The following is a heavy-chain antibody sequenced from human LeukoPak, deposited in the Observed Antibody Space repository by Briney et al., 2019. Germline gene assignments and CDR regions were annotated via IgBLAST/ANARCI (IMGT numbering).Heavy chain of an antibody. CDR2: ISNSSSYI. CDR3: AKDLWNYYDSSGYSFDY. V-gene: IGHV3-21*01. Sequence: GGSLRLSCAASGFTFSSYEMNWVRQAPGKGLEWVSSISNSSSYIYYADSVKGRFTISRDNAKNSLYLQMNSLRAEDTAVYYCAKDLWNYYDSSGYSFDYWGQGTLVTVSS. CDR1: GFTFSSYE. J-gene: IGHJ4*02. D-gene: IGHD3-22*01.